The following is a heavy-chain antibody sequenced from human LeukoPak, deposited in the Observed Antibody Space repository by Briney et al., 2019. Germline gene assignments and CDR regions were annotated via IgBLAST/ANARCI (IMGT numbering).Heavy chain of an antibody. CDR1: GGSISSSSYY. CDR2: IYYSGST. V-gene: IGHV4-39*07. Sequence: PSETLSLTCTVSGGSISSSSYYWGWIRQPPGKGLEWIGSIYYSGSTYYNPSLKSRVTISVDTSKNQFSLKLSSVTAADTAVYYCAGGLSEESYWGQGTLVTVSS. CDR3: AGGLSEESY. J-gene: IGHJ4*02. D-gene: IGHD3-16*01.